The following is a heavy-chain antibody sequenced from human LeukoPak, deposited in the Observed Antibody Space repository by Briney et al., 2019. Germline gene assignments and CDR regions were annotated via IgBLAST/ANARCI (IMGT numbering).Heavy chain of an antibody. D-gene: IGHD2-21*02. CDR3: AKDRLVVTAGDY. J-gene: IGHJ4*02. CDR1: GFTFSSCS. V-gene: IGHV3-21*04. CDR2: ISSSSYI. Sequence: GGSLRLSCAASGFTFSSCSMNWVRQAPGKGLEWVSSISSSSYIYYADSVKGRFTISRDNAKNSLYLQMNSLRAEDTAVYYCAKDRLVVTAGDYWGQGTLVTVSS.